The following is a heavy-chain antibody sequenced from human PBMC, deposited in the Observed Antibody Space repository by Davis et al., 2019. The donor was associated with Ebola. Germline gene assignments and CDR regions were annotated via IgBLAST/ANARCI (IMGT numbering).Heavy chain of an antibody. Sequence: ASVKVSCKASGYTFANFGISWVRQAPGQGLEWMGWVSSKNNNTNHAQKVQGRVTMTTDTSTSTAYMELRSLKSDDTAVYYCARCMVGPTRDFDYWGQGTLVTVSS. J-gene: IGHJ4*02. CDR2: VSSKNNNT. V-gene: IGHV1-18*01. D-gene: IGHD1-26*01. CDR1: GYTFANFG. CDR3: ARCMVGPTRDFDY.